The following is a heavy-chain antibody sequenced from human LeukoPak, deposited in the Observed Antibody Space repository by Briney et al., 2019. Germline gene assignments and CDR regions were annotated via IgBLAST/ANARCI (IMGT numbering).Heavy chain of an antibody. D-gene: IGHD3-3*01. Sequence: GGSLRLSCAASGFTFSSYSMNWVRQAPGKGLEWVGRIKSKIDGGTTDYAAPVKGRFTISRDDSKNTLYLQMNSLKTEDTAVYYCTTDQSVPAATIPDGTIFGIDYYYYYMDVWGKGTTVTVSS. V-gene: IGHV3-15*01. CDR3: TTDQSVPAATIPDGTIFGIDYYYYYMDV. CDR1: GFTFSSYS. J-gene: IGHJ6*03. CDR2: IKSKIDGGTT.